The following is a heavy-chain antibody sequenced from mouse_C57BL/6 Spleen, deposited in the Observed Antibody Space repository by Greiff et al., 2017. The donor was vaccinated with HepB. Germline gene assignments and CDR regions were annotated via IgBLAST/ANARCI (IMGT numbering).Heavy chain of an antibody. CDR3: ASPLYGSSESYYAMDY. CDR1: GYTFTDYY. V-gene: IGHV1-19*01. Sequence: EVQLQQSGPVLVKPGASVKMSCKASGYTFTDYYMNWVKQSHGKSLEWIGVINPYNGGTSYNQKFKGKATLTVDKSSSTAYMELNSLTAEASAVYYCASPLYGSSESYYAMDYWGQGTSVTVSS. D-gene: IGHD1-1*01. J-gene: IGHJ4*01. CDR2: INPYNGGT.